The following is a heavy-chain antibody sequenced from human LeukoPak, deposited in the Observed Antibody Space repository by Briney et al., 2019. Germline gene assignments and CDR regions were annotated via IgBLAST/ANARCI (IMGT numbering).Heavy chain of an antibody. CDR3: ARLFSGSSWSDYYYYMDV. CDR1: GGSISSGSYY. D-gene: IGHD6-13*01. J-gene: IGHJ6*03. Sequence: PSETLTLTCTVSGGSISSGSYYWSWIRRPAGKGLEWIGRIYTSGSTNYNPSLKSRVTISVDTSKNQFSLKLSSVTAADTAVYYCARLFSGSSWSDYYYYMDVWGKGTTVTISS. CDR2: IYTSGST. V-gene: IGHV4-61*02.